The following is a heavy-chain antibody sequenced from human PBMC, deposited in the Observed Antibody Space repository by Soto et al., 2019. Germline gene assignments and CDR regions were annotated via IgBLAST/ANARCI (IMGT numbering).Heavy chain of an antibody. CDR3: ARHQFRSSQTGGFDP. CDR1: GGSISSSSYY. D-gene: IGHD6-13*01. V-gene: IGHV4-39*01. Sequence: QLQLQESGPGLVKPSETLSLTCTVSGGSISSSSYYWGWIRQPPGKGLEWIGSIYYSGSTYYNPSLKSRVTISVDTSKNQFSLKLSSVTAADTAVYYCARHQFRSSQTGGFDPWGQGTLVTVSS. J-gene: IGHJ5*02. CDR2: IYYSGST.